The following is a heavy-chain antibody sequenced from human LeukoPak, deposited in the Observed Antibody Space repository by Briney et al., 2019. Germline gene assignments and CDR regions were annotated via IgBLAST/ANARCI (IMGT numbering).Heavy chain of an antibody. J-gene: IGHJ4*02. CDR3: ARGGDSSSWFASPDF. V-gene: IGHV1-2*02. D-gene: IGHD6-13*01. Sequence: ASVKVSCKASGYTFTGYYMHWVRQAPGQGLEWMGWINPNSGGTNYAQKFQGRVTMTRDTSISTAYMEPSRLRSDDTAVYYCARGGDSSSWFASPDFWGQGTLVTVSS. CDR1: GYTFTGYY. CDR2: INPNSGGT.